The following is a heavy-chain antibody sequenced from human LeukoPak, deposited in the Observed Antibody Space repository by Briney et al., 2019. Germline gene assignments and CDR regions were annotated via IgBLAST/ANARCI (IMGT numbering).Heavy chain of an antibody. V-gene: IGHV3-21*01. CDR1: GFAFRTYS. J-gene: IGHJ5*02. CDR2: ISSSSSYI. Sequence: PGGSLRLSCAASGFAFRTYSMSWVRQAPGKGLEWVSSISSSSSYIYYADSVKGRFTISRDNAKNSLYLQMNSLRAEDTAVYYCARAPYQLLFWFDPWGQGTLVTVSS. CDR3: ARAPYQLLFWFDP. D-gene: IGHD2-2*01.